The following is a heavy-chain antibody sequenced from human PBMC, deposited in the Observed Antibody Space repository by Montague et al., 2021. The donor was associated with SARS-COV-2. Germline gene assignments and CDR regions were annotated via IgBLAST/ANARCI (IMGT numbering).Heavy chain of an antibody. Sequence: SETLSLTCVVSGDPISTDNWWTWVRLHPGKGLVWVGGNYHTGSTKYKQSCMSRVSMSADKSWNQFSLRLTAVTAADTAIYYCARKGSGRSDLAYWGQGTLVTVSS. J-gene: IGHJ4*02. CDR3: ARKGSGRSDLAY. D-gene: IGHD1-26*01. CDR1: GDPISTDNW. V-gene: IGHV4-4*02. CDR2: NYHTGST.